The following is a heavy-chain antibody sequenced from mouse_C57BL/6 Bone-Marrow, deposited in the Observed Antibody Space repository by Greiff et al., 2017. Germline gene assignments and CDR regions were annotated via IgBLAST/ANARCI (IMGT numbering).Heavy chain of an antibody. J-gene: IGHJ2*01. CDR2: IRPNSGST. V-gene: IGHV1-64*01. CDR1: GYTFTSYW. CDR3: ARRDEGY. Sequence: QVQLQQPGAELVKPGASVKLSCTASGYTFTSYWMPWVHQRPGQGLEWIGTIRPNSGSTNYNEKFKGKATLTVDKSSSTPYLQLSSLKSEDTAVDYCARRDEGYWGQGTTLTVSS.